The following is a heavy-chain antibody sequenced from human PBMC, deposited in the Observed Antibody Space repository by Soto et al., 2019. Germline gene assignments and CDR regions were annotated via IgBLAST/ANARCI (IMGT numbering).Heavy chain of an antibody. D-gene: IGHD3-9*01. V-gene: IGHV3-23*01. Sequence: SCKASGNTVPNYAIHWVRQAPGKGLKWVSTISSDSTGTFYSDSLKGRFTISRDNSQNTLYLQMNSLRAEDTAVYYCTKDIEIWTGTDAHGMDVWGQGTTVTVSS. CDR2: ISSDSTGT. J-gene: IGHJ6*02. CDR3: TKDIEIWTGTDAHGMDV. CDR1: GNTVPNYA.